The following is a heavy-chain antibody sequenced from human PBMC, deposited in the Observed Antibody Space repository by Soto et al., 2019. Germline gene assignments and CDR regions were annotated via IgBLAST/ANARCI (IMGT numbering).Heavy chain of an antibody. Sequence: GSQRLSCAASGFTFSSYWMHWVRQAPGKGLVWVSRINSDGSSTSYADSVKGRFTISRDNAKNTLYLQMNSLRAEDTAVYYCARDSWYYDSSGLFQHWGQGTLVTVSS. CDR3: ARDSWYYDSSGLFQH. D-gene: IGHD3-22*01. CDR2: INSDGSST. J-gene: IGHJ1*01. CDR1: GFTFSSYW. V-gene: IGHV3-74*01.